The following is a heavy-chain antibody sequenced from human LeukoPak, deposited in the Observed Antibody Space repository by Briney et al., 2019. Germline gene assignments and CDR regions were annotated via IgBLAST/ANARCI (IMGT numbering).Heavy chain of an antibody. CDR1: GGSFSGYY. V-gene: IGHV4-34*01. CDR2: INHSGST. D-gene: IGHD2-2*01. CDR3: ARDHCSSTSCQNGFYYYYGVDV. Sequence: SETLSLTCAVYGGSFSGYYWSWIRQPPGKGPEWIGEINHSGSTNYNPSLKSRVTISVDTSKNQFSLKLSSVTAADTAVYYCARDHCSSTSCQNGFYYYYGVDVWGQGTTVTVSS. J-gene: IGHJ6*02.